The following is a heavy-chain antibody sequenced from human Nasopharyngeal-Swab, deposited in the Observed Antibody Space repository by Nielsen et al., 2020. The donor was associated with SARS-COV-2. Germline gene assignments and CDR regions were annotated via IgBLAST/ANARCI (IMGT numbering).Heavy chain of an antibody. Sequence: SETLSLTCTVSGGSVSSGSYYWSWIRQPPGKGLEWIGYIYYSGSTNYNPSLKSRVTISVDTSKNQFSLKLSSVTAADTAVYYCARDLSGGKVFGYYYYGMDVWGQGTTITVSS. D-gene: IGHD4-23*01. CDR2: IYYSGST. J-gene: IGHJ6*02. CDR3: ARDLSGGKVFGYYYYGMDV. V-gene: IGHV4-61*01. CDR1: GGSVSSGSYY.